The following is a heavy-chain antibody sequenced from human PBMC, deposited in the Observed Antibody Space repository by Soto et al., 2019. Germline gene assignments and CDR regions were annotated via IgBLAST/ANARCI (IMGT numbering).Heavy chain of an antibody. CDR3: ARHGIEYSSSTWFDP. CDR1: GGSFSGYY. D-gene: IGHD6-6*01. CDR2: INHSGST. J-gene: IGHJ5*02. Sequence: SETLSLTCAVYGGSFSGYYWSWIRQPPGKGLEWIGGINHSGSTIYNPSLNSRVIVSVDTSKSQFSLKLTSVTAADTAIYYCARHGIEYSSSTWFDPWGPGTLVTVSS. V-gene: IGHV4-34*01.